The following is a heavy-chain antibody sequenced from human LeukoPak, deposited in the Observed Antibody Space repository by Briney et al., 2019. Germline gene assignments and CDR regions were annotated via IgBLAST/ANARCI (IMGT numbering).Heavy chain of an antibody. CDR3: ARDLTGELDAFDI. CDR2: IKQDGSEE. V-gene: IGHV3-7*01. CDR1: GFTFSSYW. J-gene: IGHJ3*02. D-gene: IGHD7-27*01. Sequence: GGSLRLSCASSGFTFSSYWMSWVRQAPGKGLEWVANIKQDGSEEYYVDSVKGRFTISRDNAKNSLYLQMNSLRAEDTAVYYCARDLTGELDAFDIWGQGTMVTVSS.